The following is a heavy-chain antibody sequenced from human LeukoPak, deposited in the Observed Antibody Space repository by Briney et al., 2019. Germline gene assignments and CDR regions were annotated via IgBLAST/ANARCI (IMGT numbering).Heavy chain of an antibody. CDR1: GFTFSHYA. Sequence: GGSLRLSCAASGFTFSHYAMHWVRQAPGKGLEWVAFIRYDGNNKNYADFVKGRFTISRDNAKNSLYLQMNSLRAEDTAVYYCARETGDDSSGYYPDYWGQGTLVTVSS. D-gene: IGHD3-22*01. CDR3: ARETGDDSSGYYPDY. J-gene: IGHJ4*02. V-gene: IGHV3-30*02. CDR2: IRYDGNNK.